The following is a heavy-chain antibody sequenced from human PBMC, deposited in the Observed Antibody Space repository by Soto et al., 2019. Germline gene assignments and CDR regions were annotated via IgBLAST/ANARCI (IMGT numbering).Heavy chain of an antibody. D-gene: IGHD3-10*01. J-gene: IGHJ4*02. V-gene: IGHV5-51*01. CDR1: GYSFTSYW. Sequence: GESLKISCKGSGYSFTSYWIGWVRQMPGKGLEWMGIIYPGDSDTRYSPSFQGQVTISADKSISTAYLQWSSLKASDTAMYYCATAYGSGSYYNGPIGYWGQGTLVTSPQ. CDR2: IYPGDSDT. CDR3: ATAYGSGSYYNGPIGY.